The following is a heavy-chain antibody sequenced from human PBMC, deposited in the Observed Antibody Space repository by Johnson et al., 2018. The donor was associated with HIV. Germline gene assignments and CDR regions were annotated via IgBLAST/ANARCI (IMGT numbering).Heavy chain of an antibody. CDR2: IWYDGNNK. Sequence: QVQLVASGGGVVLPGRSLRLSCATSGFTFSSFGMHWVRQAPGKGLEWVAVIWYDGNNKYYADSMKGRFTISRDNSKNTLYLQMNSLRAEDTAVYSCARESGWGHDAFDIWGQGTMVTVSS. CDR3: ARESGWGHDAFDI. V-gene: IGHV3-33*08. D-gene: IGHD3-22*01. CDR1: GFTFSSFG. J-gene: IGHJ3*02.